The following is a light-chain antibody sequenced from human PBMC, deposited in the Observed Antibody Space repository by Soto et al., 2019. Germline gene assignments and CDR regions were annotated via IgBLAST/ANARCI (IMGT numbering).Light chain of an antibody. V-gene: IGKV3-20*01. CDR1: QSVSNNY. J-gene: IGKJ1*01. CDR3: QQYGSSPWT. Sequence: EIGLAQSPGTLSLSPGERATLSCRASQSVSNNYLAWYQQKPGQAPRLLIYGASNRATGIPDRFSGSGSGTDFTLTISRLEPEDFAVYYCQQYGSSPWTFGQGTKVDIK. CDR2: GAS.